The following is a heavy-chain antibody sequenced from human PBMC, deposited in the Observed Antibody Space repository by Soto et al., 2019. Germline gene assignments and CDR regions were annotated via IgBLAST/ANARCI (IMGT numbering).Heavy chain of an antibody. D-gene: IGHD2-2*01. CDR1: GFIFSSYA. V-gene: IGHV3-23*01. CDR3: AKEKISTSGCNWFDP. J-gene: IGHJ5*02. Sequence: ELQLLESGGGLVQPGGSLRLSCAASGFIFSSYAMSWVRQAPGKGLEWVSAISGSGGSTYYADSVKGRFTISRDNSKNPLYLQMNSLRAEDTAVYYCAKEKISTSGCNWFDPGGQGTLVTVSS. CDR2: ISGSGGST.